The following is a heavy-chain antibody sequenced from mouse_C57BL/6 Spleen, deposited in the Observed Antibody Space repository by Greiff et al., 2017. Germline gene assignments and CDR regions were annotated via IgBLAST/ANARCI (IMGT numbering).Heavy chain of an antibody. J-gene: IGHJ4*01. D-gene: IGHD1-1*01. CDR2: IDPSDSAT. CDR1: GYTFTSYW. Sequence: QVQLQQPGAELVRPGSSVKLSCKASGYTFTSYWMHWVKQRPIQGLEWIGNIDPSDSATHYNQKFKDKATLTVDQSSSTAYMQLSSLTSEDSAVNYCARGITTVVAYYAIDYWGQGTSVTVSP. V-gene: IGHV1-52*01. CDR3: ARGITTVVAYYAIDY.